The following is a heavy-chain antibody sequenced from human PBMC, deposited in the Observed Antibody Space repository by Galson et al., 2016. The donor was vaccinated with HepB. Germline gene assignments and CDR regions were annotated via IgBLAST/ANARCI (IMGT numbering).Heavy chain of an antibody. CDR1: GFMFSSCA. D-gene: IGHD3-3*01. CDR3: ANLEWSFPGGF. Sequence: SLRLSCAASGFMFSSCAMSWVRQAPGKGLEWVSGISGDGTDTRYADSVKGRFTVSRDNFKNTLYLQTNSLRAEDTAVYYCANLEWSFPGGFWGQGSLVTV. V-gene: IGHV3-23*01. CDR2: ISGDGTDT. J-gene: IGHJ4*02.